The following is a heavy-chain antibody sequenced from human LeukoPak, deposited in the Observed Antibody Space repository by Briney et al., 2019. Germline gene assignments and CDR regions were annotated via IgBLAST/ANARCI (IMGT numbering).Heavy chain of an antibody. V-gene: IGHV3-9*01. Sequence: GGSLRLSCAASGFTFHNYAIHWVRQAPGKGLEWVSGISWNSGNIGYTDSVKGRFTISRDNAKNSLYLQMNSLRAEDTALYYCSIMNNGGFDYWGQGTLATVSS. CDR1: GFTFHNYA. CDR3: SIMNNGGFDY. CDR2: ISWNSGNI. J-gene: IGHJ4*02. D-gene: IGHD3-16*01.